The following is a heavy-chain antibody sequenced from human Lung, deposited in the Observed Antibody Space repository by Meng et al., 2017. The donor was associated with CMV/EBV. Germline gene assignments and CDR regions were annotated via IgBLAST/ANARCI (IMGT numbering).Heavy chain of an antibody. Sequence: GGSRRPXCAPAGFTFSATAIHWVRQASGKGLEWVGGIKTKADDYATAYAGSLKGRFTISRDDSQNTAYLQMNSLKTEDTAVYYCTRLTAADTSVDYGGEGTXVTVSS. J-gene: IGHJ4*02. CDR1: GFTFSATA. CDR2: IKTKADDYAT. V-gene: IGHV3-73*01. CDR3: TRLTAADTSVDY. D-gene: IGHD6-13*01.